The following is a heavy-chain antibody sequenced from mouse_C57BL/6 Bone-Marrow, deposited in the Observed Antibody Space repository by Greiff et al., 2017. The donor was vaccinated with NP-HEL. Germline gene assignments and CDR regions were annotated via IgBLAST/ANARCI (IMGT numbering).Heavy chain of an antibody. Sequence: VQLKASGAELVKPGASVKLSCTASGFNIKDYYMHWVKQRTEQGLEWIGRLDPEDGATKSASQFPGKATITADTSSNTAYLQLSSLTSEDTAVYYCARITTVVATDYWGQGTTLTVSS. D-gene: IGHD1-1*01. J-gene: IGHJ2*01. V-gene: IGHV14-2*01. CDR2: LDPEDGAT. CDR1: GFNIKDYY. CDR3: ARITTVVATDY.